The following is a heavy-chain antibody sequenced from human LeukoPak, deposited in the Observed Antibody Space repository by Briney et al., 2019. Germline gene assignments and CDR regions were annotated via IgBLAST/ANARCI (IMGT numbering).Heavy chain of an antibody. CDR3: ARHPYSSSSVDY. D-gene: IGHD6-6*01. J-gene: IGHJ4*02. CDR1: GYSFTSYW. V-gene: IGHV5-51*01. Sequence: GESLKISCKGSGYSFTSYWIGWVRQMPXXXXEWMGIIYPGDSDTRYSPSFQGQVTISADKSISTAYLQWSSLKASDTAMYYCARHPYSSSSVDYWGQGTLVTVSS. CDR2: IYPGDSDT.